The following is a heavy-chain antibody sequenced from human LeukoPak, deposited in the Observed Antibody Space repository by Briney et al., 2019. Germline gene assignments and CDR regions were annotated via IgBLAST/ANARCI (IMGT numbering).Heavy chain of an antibody. Sequence: GGSLRLSCAASGFTFSSYEMNWVRQAPGKGLEWVSYISSSGSTTHYADSVQGRFTISRDNAKKSLYLQMNRLRAEDTAVYYCARDNYDSSGYYFDWGQGTLVTVSS. CDR1: GFTFSSYE. CDR3: ARDNYDSSGYYFD. CDR2: ISSSGSTT. V-gene: IGHV3-48*03. D-gene: IGHD3-22*01. J-gene: IGHJ4*02.